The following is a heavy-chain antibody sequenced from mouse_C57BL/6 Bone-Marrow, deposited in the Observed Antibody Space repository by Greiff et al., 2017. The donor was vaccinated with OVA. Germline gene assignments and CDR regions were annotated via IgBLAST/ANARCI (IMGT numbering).Heavy chain of an antibody. CDR2: ISSGGDYI. CDR3: TRGTVYFDY. CDR1: GFTFSSYA. Sequence: DVMLVESGEGLVKPGGSLKLSCAASGFTFSSYAMSWVRQTPEKRLEWVAYISSGGDYIYYADTVKGRFTISRDNARNTLYLQMSSLKSEDTAMYYCTRGTVYFDYWGQGTTLTFSS. V-gene: IGHV5-9-1*02. J-gene: IGHJ2*01. D-gene: IGHD4-1*01.